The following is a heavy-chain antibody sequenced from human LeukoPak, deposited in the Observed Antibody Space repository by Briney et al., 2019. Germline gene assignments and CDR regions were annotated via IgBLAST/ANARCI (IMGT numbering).Heavy chain of an antibody. D-gene: IGHD6-19*01. Sequence: PSETLSLTCAVYGGSFSSYYWSWIRQPPGKGLEWIGCIYSSGSTNYNPSLKSRVTMSVDTSKNQFSLKLSSVTAADTAVYYCARDRTEDSSGLYYYDYIYVWGKGTTATISS. J-gene: IGHJ6*03. V-gene: IGHV4-4*08. CDR3: ARDRTEDSSGLYYYDYIYV. CDR1: GGSFSSYY. CDR2: IYSSGST.